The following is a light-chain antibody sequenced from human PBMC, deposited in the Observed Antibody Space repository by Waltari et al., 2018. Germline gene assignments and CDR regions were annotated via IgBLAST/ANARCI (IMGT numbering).Light chain of an antibody. CDR3: QQLNSYPRS. CDR1: QGISAY. J-gene: IGKJ2*03. Sequence: DIQLTQSPSFLSASVGDRVTITCRASQGISAYLAWYQQKPGKAPNLLIYTASTLQSGVPSRFSGSGAGTEFTLTNSSLQPEDFATYYCQQLNSYPRSFGQGTKLEIK. V-gene: IGKV1-9*01. CDR2: TAS.